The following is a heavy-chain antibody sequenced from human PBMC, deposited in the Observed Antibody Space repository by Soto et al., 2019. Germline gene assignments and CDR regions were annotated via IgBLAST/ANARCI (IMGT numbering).Heavy chain of an antibody. J-gene: IGHJ4*02. Sequence: SETLSLTCTVSGGSIGTHYWGWVRQPPGKGLEWIGYVYYSGTTNYNPSLKSRVTISVDTSKNQFSLKLTSVAAADTAVYYCARHSGSSDGEFYYFCQRALVTVSS. V-gene: IGHV4-59*08. CDR3: ARHSGSSDGEFYY. CDR2: VYYSGTT. CDR1: GGSIGTHY. D-gene: IGHD3-22*01.